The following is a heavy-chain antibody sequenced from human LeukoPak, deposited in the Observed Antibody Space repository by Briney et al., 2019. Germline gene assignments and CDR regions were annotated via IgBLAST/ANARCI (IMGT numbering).Heavy chain of an antibody. V-gene: IGHV3-23*01. CDR2: ISGSGGST. D-gene: IGHD1-26*01. CDR3: AKHRKYSGVYPNDAFDI. CDR1: GFTFNSYA. J-gene: IGHJ3*02. Sequence: PGGSLRLSCAASGFTFNSYAMSWVRQAPGKGLEWVSAISGSGGSTYYADSLKGRFTISRDNSKNTLYLQMNSLRAEDTAVYYCAKHRKYSGVYPNDAFDIWGQGTMVTVSS.